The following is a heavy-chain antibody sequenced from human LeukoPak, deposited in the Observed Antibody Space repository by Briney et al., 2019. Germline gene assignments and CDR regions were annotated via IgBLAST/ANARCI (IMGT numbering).Heavy chain of an antibody. J-gene: IGHJ4*02. CDR3: ARMAAAGTHFDY. CDR1: GFTFSSYD. CDR2: IGTAGDT. Sequence: GGSLRLSCAASGFTFSSYDMHWVRHATGKGLEWVSAIGTAGDTYYPGSVKGRFTISRENAKNSLYLQMNSLRAADTAVYYCARMAAAGTHFDYWGQGTLVTVSS. D-gene: IGHD6-13*01. V-gene: IGHV3-13*01.